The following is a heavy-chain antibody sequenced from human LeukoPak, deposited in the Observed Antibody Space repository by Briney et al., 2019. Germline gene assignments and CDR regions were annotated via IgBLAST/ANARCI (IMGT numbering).Heavy chain of an antibody. CDR3: ARHSPGARGVDY. V-gene: IGHV4-34*01. J-gene: IGHJ4*02. Sequence: SETLSLTCTVYGGSFSGYYWIWIRQPPGKGLEWIGEINHSGSTKYNPSLKSRVTISIDTPKNQFSLKLSSVTAADTAVYYCARHSPGARGVDYWGQGTLVTVSS. CDR1: GGSFSGYY. CDR2: INHSGST. D-gene: IGHD2-21*01.